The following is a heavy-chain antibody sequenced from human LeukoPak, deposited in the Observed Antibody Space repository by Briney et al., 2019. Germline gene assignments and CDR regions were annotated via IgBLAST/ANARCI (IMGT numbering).Heavy chain of an antibody. CDR1: GFTVSSNY. D-gene: IGHD3-22*01. CDR3: ARGYYDSSGYGGFDP. CDR2: IYSGGST. J-gene: IGHJ5*02. V-gene: IGHV3-53*01. Sequence: GGSLRLSCAASGFTVSSNYMSWVRQAPGKGLEWVSVIYSGGSTYYADSVKGRFTISRDNSKNTLYLQMNSLRAEDTAVYYCARGYYDSSGYGGFDPWGQGTPVTVSS.